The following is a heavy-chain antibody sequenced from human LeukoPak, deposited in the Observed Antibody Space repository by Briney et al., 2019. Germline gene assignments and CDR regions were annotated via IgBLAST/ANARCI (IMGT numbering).Heavy chain of an antibody. CDR2: IYYSGST. V-gene: IGHV4-39*01. CDR1: GGSISSSSYY. D-gene: IGHD3-3*01. CDR3: ARIGLRANFDY. J-gene: IGHJ4*02. Sequence: SETLSLTCTVSGGSISSSSYYWGWIRQPPGKGLEWLGSIYYSGSTYYNPSLKSRVTISVDTSKNQFSLKLSSVTAADTAVYYCARIGLRANFDYWGQGTLVTVSS.